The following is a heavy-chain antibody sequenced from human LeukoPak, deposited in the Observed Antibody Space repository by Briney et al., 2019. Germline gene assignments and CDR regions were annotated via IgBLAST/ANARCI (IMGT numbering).Heavy chain of an antibody. CDR2: IYYSGST. CDR3: ARSNYYDSSGLPSGP. V-gene: IGHV4-39*07. CDR1: GGSISSSSYY. D-gene: IGHD3-22*01. J-gene: IGHJ5*02. Sequence: SETLSLTCTVSGGSISSSSYYWGRIRQPPGKGLEWIGSIYYSGSTYYNPSLKSRVTISVDTSKNQFSLKLSSVTAADTAVYYCARSNYYDSSGLPSGPWGQGSLVTVSS.